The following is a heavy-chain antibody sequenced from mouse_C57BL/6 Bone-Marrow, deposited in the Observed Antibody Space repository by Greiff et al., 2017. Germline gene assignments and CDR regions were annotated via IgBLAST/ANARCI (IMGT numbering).Heavy chain of an antibody. D-gene: IGHD2-3*01. CDR3: ARYNDGCEGAPFDY. V-gene: IGHV1-81*01. CDR2: IYPRSGNT. J-gene: IGHJ2*01. Sequence: QVQLQQSGAELARPGASVKLSCKASGYTFTSYGISWVKQRTGQGLEWIGEIYPRSGNTYYNEKFKGKATLTAAKSSSTAYMELRSLTSEDSAVYFCARYNDGCEGAPFDYWGQGTTLTVSS. CDR1: GYTFTSYG.